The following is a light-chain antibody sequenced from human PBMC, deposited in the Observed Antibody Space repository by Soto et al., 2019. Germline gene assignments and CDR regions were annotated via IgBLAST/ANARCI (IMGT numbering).Light chain of an antibody. CDR3: QQYITAPRT. J-gene: IGKJ1*01. CDR2: TAS. CDR1: RAISNY. Sequence: DIQMTQSPSSLSASVGDRVTITCRASRAISNYLAWYQQKPGKPPKLLIFTASTLQSGVPSRFSGSDSGTEFNLTVSSLQPEDVATYYCQQYITAPRTFGQGTKVEIK. V-gene: IGKV1-27*01.